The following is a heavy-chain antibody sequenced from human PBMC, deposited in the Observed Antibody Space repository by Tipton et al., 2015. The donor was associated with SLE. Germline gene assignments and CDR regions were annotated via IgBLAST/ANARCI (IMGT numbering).Heavy chain of an antibody. Sequence: GLVKPSETLSLTCTVSGGSIRRTSYYWGWIRQSPGMGLEWIGNVYYSGFTYYNPSLKRRVVISVDTSKNQFSLKLNSMTAADTAVYFCARDDNGYFFDYWGQGILVTVSS. CDR1: GGSIRRTSYY. CDR2: VYYSGFT. CDR3: ARDDNGYFFDY. V-gene: IGHV4-39*02. J-gene: IGHJ4*02. D-gene: IGHD3-22*01.